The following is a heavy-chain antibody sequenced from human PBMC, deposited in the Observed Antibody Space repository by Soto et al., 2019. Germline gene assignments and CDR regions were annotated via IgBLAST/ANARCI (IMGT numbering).Heavy chain of an antibody. J-gene: IGHJ5*02. Sequence: SETLSLTCAVYGGSFSGYYCSCIRQPPGKGLEWIGEINHSGSSNYNSSLKSRVIISVDTSKKQFSLKVSSVTAADTAVYYCARGQKKISPSSILPTETNWFDPWGQGTMVTVAS. CDR2: INHSGSS. D-gene: IGHD6-6*01. CDR1: GGSFSGYY. V-gene: IGHV4-34*01. CDR3: ARGQKKISPSSILPTETNWFDP.